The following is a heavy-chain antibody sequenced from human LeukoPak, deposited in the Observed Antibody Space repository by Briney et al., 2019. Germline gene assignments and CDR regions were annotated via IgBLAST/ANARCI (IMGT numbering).Heavy chain of an antibody. J-gene: IGHJ4*02. Sequence: SGPTLVNPTPTLTLTCTFSGFSLSTSGMCVSWIRQPPGKALEWLARIDWDDDRHYSTSLKTRLTISKDTSKNQVVLTMTNMDPVDTATYYCARMPTYYYGSGSSYIDYWGQGTLVTVSS. CDR2: IDWDDDR. CDR1: GFSLSTSGMC. D-gene: IGHD3-10*01. CDR3: ARMPTYYYGSGSSYIDY. V-gene: IGHV2-70*11.